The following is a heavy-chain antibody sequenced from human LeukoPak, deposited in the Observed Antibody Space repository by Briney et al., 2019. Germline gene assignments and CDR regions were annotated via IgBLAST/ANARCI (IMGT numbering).Heavy chain of an antibody. CDR1: GFTFSDYG. CDR3: VKDPHRGYSYGSMDY. J-gene: IGHJ4*02. CDR2: IRYDGNYK. V-gene: IGHV3-30*02. D-gene: IGHD5-18*01. Sequence: GRSLSLSCAASGFTFSDYGMHWVRQASGKGPEWVAFIRYDGNYKYYADSVKGRFTISRDTSKKMLYLQMNSLRGEDTAVYYCVKDPHRGYSYGSMDYWGQGTLVTVSS.